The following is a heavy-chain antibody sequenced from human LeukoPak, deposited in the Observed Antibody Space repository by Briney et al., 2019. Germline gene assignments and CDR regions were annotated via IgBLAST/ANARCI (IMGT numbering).Heavy chain of an antibody. CDR1: GYTFTGYY. V-gene: IGHV1-2*02. CDR2: INTNSGGT. Sequence: GASVKVSCKASGYTFTGYYMHWVRQAPGQGVEWMGWINTNSGGTNYAQKFQGRATMTRNTSISTAYMELSSLRSEDTAVSYCARGLFRNIAAPPGYWGQGNLVTVSS. CDR3: ARGLFRNIAAPPGY. J-gene: IGHJ4*02. D-gene: IGHD6-6*01.